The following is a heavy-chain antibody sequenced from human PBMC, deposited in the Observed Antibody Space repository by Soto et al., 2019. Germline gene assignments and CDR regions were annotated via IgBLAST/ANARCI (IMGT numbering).Heavy chain of an antibody. D-gene: IGHD3-3*01. V-gene: IGHV3-7*01. CDR2: IKQDGSEK. CDR1: GFTFSSYW. Sequence: VGSLRLSCAASGFTFSSYWMSWVSQAPGKGLEWVANIKQDGSEKYYVDSVKGRFTISRDNAKNSLYLQMNSLRAEDTAVYYCATDVLRFLEWFSRRLDVWGQGTTVTVSS. J-gene: IGHJ6*02. CDR3: ATDVLRFLEWFSRRLDV.